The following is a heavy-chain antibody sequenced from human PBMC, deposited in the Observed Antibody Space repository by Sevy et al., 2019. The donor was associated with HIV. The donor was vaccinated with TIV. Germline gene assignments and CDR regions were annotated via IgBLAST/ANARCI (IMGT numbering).Heavy chain of an antibody. CDR3: ARDRTRYCSSTSCYTVYFDY. V-gene: IGHV3-53*01. J-gene: IGHJ4*02. CDR1: GFTVSSNY. Sequence: GGSLRLSCAASGFTVSSNYMSWVRQAPGKGLEWVSVIYSGGSTYYADTVKGRFTISRDNSKNTLYLQMNSLRAEDTAVYYCARDRTRYCSSTSCYTVYFDYWGQGILVTVSS. D-gene: IGHD2-2*02. CDR2: IYSGGST.